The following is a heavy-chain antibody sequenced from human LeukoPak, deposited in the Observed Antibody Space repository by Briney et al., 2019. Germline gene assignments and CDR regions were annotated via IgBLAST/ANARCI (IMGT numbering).Heavy chain of an antibody. D-gene: IGHD5-24*01. CDR3: ARVDGNSYGFHAFDI. V-gene: IGHV3-NL1*01. Sequence: PAGRSLRLSCAASGFTFSSYGMHWVRQAPGKGLEWVSVIYSGANSYYADSVKGRFTISRDNSENTLYLQMNSLRAEDTAVYYCARVDGNSYGFHAFDIWGQGTVVSVAT. J-gene: IGHJ3*02. CDR2: IYSGANS. CDR1: GFTFSSYG.